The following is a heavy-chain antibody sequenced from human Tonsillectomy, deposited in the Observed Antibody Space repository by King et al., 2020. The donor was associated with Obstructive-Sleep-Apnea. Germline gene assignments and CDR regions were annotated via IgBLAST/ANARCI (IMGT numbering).Heavy chain of an antibody. CDR1: GFTFSSYW. J-gene: IGHJ4*02. CDR3: ARSISPGYSGTPAGY. D-gene: IGHD5-12*01. CDR2: VKQDGSAE. Sequence: VQLVESGGGLVQPGGSLRLSCAASGFTFSSYWMNWVRQAPGKGLEWVANVKQDGSAEYYVGTVKGRFPISRENAKNSLYLQMNSLRAEDTAVYYCARSISPGYSGTPAGYWGQGTLVTVSS. V-gene: IGHV3-7*01.